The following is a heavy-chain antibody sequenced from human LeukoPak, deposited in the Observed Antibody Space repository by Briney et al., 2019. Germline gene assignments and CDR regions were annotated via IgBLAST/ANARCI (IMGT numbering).Heavy chain of an antibody. CDR1: GFSFRNTC. D-gene: IGHD5-12*01. CDR2: IKTKTDGGTT. Sequence: GGSLSLTCTVSGFSFRNTCQYWVRQGPGQGLELVGRIKTKTDGGTTDYAAPVKGSITISREDSKNTPYLQMNSRETEVTAVYHCASGLVATVLISWGKGPLVTVSS. J-gene: IGHJ4*02. V-gene: IGHV3-15*01. CDR3: ASGLVATVLIS.